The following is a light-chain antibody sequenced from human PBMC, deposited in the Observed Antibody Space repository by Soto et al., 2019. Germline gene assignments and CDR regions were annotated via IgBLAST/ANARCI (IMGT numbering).Light chain of an antibody. CDR2: KAS. CDR1: QSISSW. J-gene: IGKJ1*01. Sequence: DIQMTQSPSTLSASVGDRVTITCRASQSISSWLAWYQQKPGKAPKLLIYKASSLESGVPSRFRGSGSGTAFPLTISILETDDVATYYCPQYNSYPWTFGQGTKVEIK. CDR3: PQYNSYPWT. V-gene: IGKV1-5*03.